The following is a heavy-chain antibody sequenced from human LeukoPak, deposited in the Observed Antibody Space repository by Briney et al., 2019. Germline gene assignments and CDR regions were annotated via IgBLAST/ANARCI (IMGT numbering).Heavy chain of an antibody. CDR1: GYSFTDYY. CDR2: INPSAGDT. Sequence: ASVKVSCKASGYSFTDYYIHWVRQAPGQGLEWRGIINPSAGDTTYAQKFQGRVTMTRDTSTSTVYMELSSLRSDDTAVYYCARERIGYDGSALRFDPWGQGTLVTVSS. CDR3: ARERIGYDGSALRFDP. J-gene: IGHJ5*02. V-gene: IGHV1-46*01. D-gene: IGHD3-22*01.